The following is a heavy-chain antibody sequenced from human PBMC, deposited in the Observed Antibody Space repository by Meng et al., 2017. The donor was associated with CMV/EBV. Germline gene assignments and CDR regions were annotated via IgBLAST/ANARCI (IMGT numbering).Heavy chain of an antibody. CDR1: GGSVSSGSYY. V-gene: IGHV4-61*01. CDR3: AREGEVAIFGVVIYYYYGMDV. Sequence: SETLSLTCTVSGGSVSSGSYYWSWIWQPPGKGLEWIGYIYYSGSTNYNPSLKSRVTISVDTSKNQFSLKLSSVTAADTAVYYCAREGEVAIFGVVIYYYYGMDVWGQGTTVTVSS. J-gene: IGHJ6*02. CDR2: IYYSGST. D-gene: IGHD3-3*01.